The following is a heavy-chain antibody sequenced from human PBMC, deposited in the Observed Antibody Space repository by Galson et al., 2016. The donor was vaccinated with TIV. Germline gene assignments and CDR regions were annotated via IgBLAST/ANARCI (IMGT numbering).Heavy chain of an antibody. CDR2: IDPTSGGT. Sequence: SVKVSCKASGYTFINYYMHWVRQAPGQGLEWVGVIDPTSGGTTYAQRFQGRVTMTRDPSTSTVYMDLSNLRSDDTAVFYCAVWSNIYFFALWGQGTLITVSS. J-gene: IGHJ4*02. CDR3: AVWSNIYFFAL. CDR1: GYTFINYY. V-gene: IGHV1-46*01. D-gene: IGHD2-2*02.